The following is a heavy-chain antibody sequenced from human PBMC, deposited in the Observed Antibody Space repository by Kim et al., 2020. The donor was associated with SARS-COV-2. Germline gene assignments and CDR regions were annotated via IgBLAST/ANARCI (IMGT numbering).Heavy chain of an antibody. V-gene: IGHV1-18*04. D-gene: IGHD3-10*01. CDR1: GYTLSNYG. Sequence: ASVKVSCKASGYTLSNYGFSWVRQAPGQGLEWMGWTSAYNGDTNYAQKFQGRVTMTTDTFTSTGYMELRSLRSDDTAVYYCARVRGDDDMSIDYKHYYYYGMDVWGQGTTVTVSS. CDR2: TSAYNGDT. CDR3: ARVRGDDDMSIDYKHYYYYGMDV. J-gene: IGHJ6*02.